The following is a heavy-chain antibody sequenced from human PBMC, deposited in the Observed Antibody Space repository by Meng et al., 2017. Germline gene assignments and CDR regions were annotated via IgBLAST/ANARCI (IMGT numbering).Heavy chain of an antibody. V-gene: IGHV1-2*06. CDR2: INPNSGGT. Sequence: QVQLVQDGVEVKKPGAAVKVPCKASGYTFTGYDMHWVGQAPGQGLEWMGRINPNSGGTNYSQKFQGRVTMTRDTSISTAYMELSRLRSDDTAVYYCARNRGVDVWGSYSEFDPWGQGTLVTVSS. CDR1: GYTFTGYD. D-gene: IGHD3-16*01. CDR3: ARNRGVDVWGSYSEFDP. J-gene: IGHJ5*02.